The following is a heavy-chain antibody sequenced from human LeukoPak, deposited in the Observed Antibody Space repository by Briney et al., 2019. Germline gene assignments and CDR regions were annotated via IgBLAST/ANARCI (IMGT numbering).Heavy chain of an antibody. CDR1: GGSISSGSYY. V-gene: IGHV4-61*02. CDR3: ARGGAGIAFYYYYMDV. J-gene: IGHJ6*03. D-gene: IGHD6-13*01. Sequence: SETLSLTCTVSGGSISSGSYYWSWIRQPAGKGLEWIGRIYTSGSTNYNPSLKSRVTISVDTPKNQFSLKLSSVTAADTAVYYCARGGAGIAFYYYYMDVWGKGTTVTVSS. CDR2: IYTSGST.